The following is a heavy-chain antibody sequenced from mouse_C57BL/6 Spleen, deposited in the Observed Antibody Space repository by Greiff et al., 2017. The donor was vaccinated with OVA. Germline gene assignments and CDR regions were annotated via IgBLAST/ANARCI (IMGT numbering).Heavy chain of an antibody. CDR3: ARHYYGSSYGFAY. CDR1: GYTFTSYW. Sequence: VQLQQPGAELVKPGASVKMSCKASGYTFTSYWITWVKQRPGQGLEWIGDIYPGSGSTNYNETFKSKATLTVDTSSSTAYMQLSSLTSEDSAVYYCARHYYGSSYGFAYWGQGTLVTVSA. CDR2: IYPGSGST. D-gene: IGHD1-1*01. V-gene: IGHV1-55*01. J-gene: IGHJ3*01.